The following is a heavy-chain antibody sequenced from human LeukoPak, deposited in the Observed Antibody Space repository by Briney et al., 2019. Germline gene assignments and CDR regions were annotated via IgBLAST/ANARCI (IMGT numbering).Heavy chain of an antibody. CDR3: ARKTTAGPTKAAFDI. V-gene: IGHV4-28*05. J-gene: IGHJ3*02. CDR1: GYSISTSNY. Sequence: PSETLSLTCSVSGYSISTSNYWAWIRQPPGRGLEWIGHIYYSGGIYYNPSLKSRVTMSVDTSRDQFSLKLSSVTAVDTAVYYCARKTTAGPTKAAFDIWGQGTMVAVST. CDR2: IYYSGGI. D-gene: IGHD2-21*02.